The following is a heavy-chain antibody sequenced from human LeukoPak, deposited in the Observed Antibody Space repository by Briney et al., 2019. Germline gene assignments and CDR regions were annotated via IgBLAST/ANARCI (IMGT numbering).Heavy chain of an antibody. Sequence: GGSLRLSCAASGFIFTNYFMSWVRQAPGKGLEWVASIKHDGSEKYYVDSVRGRFTISGDNTMNSLYLQMSSLRAEDTAVYYCATDRGWRTSGYYLYYFEYWGQGTLVTYSS. D-gene: IGHD3-3*01. CDR1: GFIFTNYF. V-gene: IGHV3-7*01. CDR2: IKHDGSEK. J-gene: IGHJ4*02. CDR3: ATDRGWRTSGYYLYYFEY.